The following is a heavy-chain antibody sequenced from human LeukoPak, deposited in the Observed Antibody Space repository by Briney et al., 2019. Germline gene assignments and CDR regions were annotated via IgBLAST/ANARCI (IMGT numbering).Heavy chain of an antibody. J-gene: IGHJ2*01. CDR2: ISGSGGST. V-gene: IGHV3-23*01. CDR1: GFTFSSYA. Sequence: GGSLRLSCAASGFTFSSYAMNWVRQAPGKGLEWVSVISGSGGSTYYADSVKGRFTISRDNSKNTLYLQMNSLRAEDTAVYYCAKNREVGYCSGGACYYVYFDLWGRGTLVTVSS. CDR3: AKNREVGYCSGGACYYVYFDL. D-gene: IGHD2-15*01.